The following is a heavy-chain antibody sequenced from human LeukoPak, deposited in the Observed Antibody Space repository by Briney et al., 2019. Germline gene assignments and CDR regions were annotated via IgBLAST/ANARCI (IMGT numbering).Heavy chain of an antibody. CDR1: GGSVSSGSYY. CDR3: ARSLGSTRYYYYYYGMDV. Sequence: SETLSLTCTVSGGSVSSGSYYWSWIRQPPGKGLEWIGYIYYSGSTNYNPSLKSRVAISVDASKNQFSLKLSSVTAADTAVYYCARSLGSTRYYYYYYGMDVWGQGTTVTVSS. CDR2: IYYSGST. J-gene: IGHJ6*02. V-gene: IGHV4-61*01. D-gene: IGHD2-2*01.